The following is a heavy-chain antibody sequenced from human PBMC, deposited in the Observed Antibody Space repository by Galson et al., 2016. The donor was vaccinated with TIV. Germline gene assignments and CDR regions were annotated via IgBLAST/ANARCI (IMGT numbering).Heavy chain of an antibody. Sequence: CAISGDSVSSDGAAWNWVRQSPSRGLEWLGRTYYRSRWYYDYKVSVKSRITINPDTSKNQFSLQLNSVTPEDTAVYYCTRAAGKNGASCYATCETFDIWGQVTMVTVSS. J-gene: IGHJ3*02. CDR3: TRAAGKNGASCYATCETFDI. CDR2: TYYRSRWYY. CDR1: GDSVSSDGAA. D-gene: IGHD2-2*01. V-gene: IGHV6-1*01.